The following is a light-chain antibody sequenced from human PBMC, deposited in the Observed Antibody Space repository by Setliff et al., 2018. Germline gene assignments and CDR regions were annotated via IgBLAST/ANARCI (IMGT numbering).Light chain of an antibody. V-gene: IGLV2-23*02. CDR1: SSDIGSYHL. J-gene: IGLJ3*02. CDR3: CSYVTGGNLA. Sequence: QSALTQPASVSGSPGQSITISCAGTSSDIGSYHLVSWYQQHPGKVPKLMIYEVNKRPSGVSSRFSGSKSGNTASLTISGLQPEDEGDYYCCSYVTGGNLAFGGGTKVTVL. CDR2: EVN.